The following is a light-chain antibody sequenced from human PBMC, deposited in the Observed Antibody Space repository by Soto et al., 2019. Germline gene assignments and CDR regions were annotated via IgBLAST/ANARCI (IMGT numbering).Light chain of an antibody. CDR3: SSFTSSINYV. V-gene: IGLV2-14*01. Sequence: QSVLTQPASVSGSPGQSITISCTGTSSDVGGYNSVSWYRQHPGKAPKRMIYDVTNRPSGVSNRFSGSKSGNTASLTISGLQAEDEADYYCSSFTSSINYVIGTGTKVTVL. CDR2: DVT. CDR1: SSDVGGYNS. J-gene: IGLJ1*01.